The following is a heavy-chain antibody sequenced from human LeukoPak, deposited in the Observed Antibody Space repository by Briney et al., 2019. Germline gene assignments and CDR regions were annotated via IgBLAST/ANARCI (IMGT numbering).Heavy chain of an antibody. CDR2: MNPNSGNT. D-gene: IGHD5-12*01. CDR1: GYTFTSYG. J-gene: IGHJ4*02. V-gene: IGHV1-8*02. CDR3: ARAVRLVDIVATIGYYFDY. Sequence: GASVKVSCKASGYTFTSYGISWVRQAPGQGLEWMGWMNPNSGNTGYAQKFQGRVTMTRNTSISTAYMELSSLRSEDTAVYYCARAVRLVDIVATIGYYFDYWGQGTLVTVSS.